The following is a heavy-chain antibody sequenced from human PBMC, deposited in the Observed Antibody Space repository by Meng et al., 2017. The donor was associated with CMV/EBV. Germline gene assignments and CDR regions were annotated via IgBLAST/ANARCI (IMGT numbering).Heavy chain of an antibody. CDR1: GDSVSSNSAA. Sequence: SQTLSLTCAISGDSVSSNSAAWNWIRQSPSGGLEWLGRTYYRSRWYNDYAASVKSRITINSDTSKNQFSLQLNSVTPEDTAVYYCARDSDGLGYAGDLYYYYGMDVWGQGTTVTVSS. CDR2: TYYRSRWYN. V-gene: IGHV6-1*01. D-gene: IGHD3-16*01. J-gene: IGHJ6*02. CDR3: ARDSDGLGYAGDLYYYYGMDV.